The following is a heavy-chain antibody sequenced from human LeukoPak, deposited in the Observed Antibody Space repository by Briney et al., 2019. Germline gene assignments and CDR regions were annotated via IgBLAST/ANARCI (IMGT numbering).Heavy chain of an antibody. J-gene: IGHJ4*02. CDR2: IIPILGIA. CDR3: AREIIRSHYYGSGSYYLPIDY. D-gene: IGHD3-10*01. CDR1: GGTFSSYA. Sequence: SVKVSCKASGGTFSSYAISWVRQAPGQGLEWMGRIIPILGIANYAQKFQGRVTITADKSTSTVYMELSSLRSEDTAVYYCAREIIRSHYYGSGSYYLPIDYWGQGTLVTVSS. V-gene: IGHV1-69*04.